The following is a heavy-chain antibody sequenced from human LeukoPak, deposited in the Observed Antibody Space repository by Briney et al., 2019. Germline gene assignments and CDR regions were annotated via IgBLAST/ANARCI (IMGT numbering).Heavy chain of an antibody. CDR3: ARQAVYNVLTGYHKGHLDY. D-gene: IGHD3-9*01. CDR2: IYPGDSDT. CDR1: GYSFTSYW. Sequence: SGESLKISCKGSGYSFTSYWIGWVRQMPGKGLEWMGIIYPGDSDTRYSPSFQGQVTISADKSITTAYLQWSSLQASDTAMYYCARQAVYNVLTGYHKGHLDYWGQGTLVTVSS. V-gene: IGHV5-51*01. J-gene: IGHJ4*02.